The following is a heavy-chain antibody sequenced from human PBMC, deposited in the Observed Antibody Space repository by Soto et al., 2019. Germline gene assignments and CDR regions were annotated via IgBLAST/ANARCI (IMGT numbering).Heavy chain of an antibody. V-gene: IGHV3-15*07. Sequence: EVQLVESGGGLVKPGGSLRLSCAASGFTFSNAWMNWVRQAPGKGLEWVGRIKSKTDGATTDYAAPVKGRFTISRDDSKNSLYLQMNSLKTEDTAVYYCSRYYYGSGSYYNLYYYYCMDVWGQGTTVTVSS. D-gene: IGHD3-10*01. CDR2: IKSKTDGATT. CDR1: GFTFSNAW. CDR3: SRYYYGSGSYYNLYYYYCMDV. J-gene: IGHJ6*01.